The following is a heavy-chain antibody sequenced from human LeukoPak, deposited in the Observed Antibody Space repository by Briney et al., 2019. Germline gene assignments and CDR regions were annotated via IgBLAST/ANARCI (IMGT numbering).Heavy chain of an antibody. D-gene: IGHD1-26*01. CDR2: IYPGDSDT. J-gene: IGHJ3*02. Sequence: GESLKISCKGSGYNFTNYWIGWVRQMPGKGLECMGIIYPGDSDTRYSPSFQGQVTISADKSISTAYLQWSSLKASDTAMYYCARPSLVGAHDAFDIWGQGTMVTVSS. V-gene: IGHV5-51*01. CDR1: GYNFTNYW. CDR3: ARPSLVGAHDAFDI.